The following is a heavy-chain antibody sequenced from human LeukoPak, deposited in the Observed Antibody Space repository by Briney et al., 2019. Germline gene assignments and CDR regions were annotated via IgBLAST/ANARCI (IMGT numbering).Heavy chain of an antibody. D-gene: IGHD6-6*01. CDR1: GYTFTSYD. V-gene: IGHV1-8*01. Sequence: ASVKVSCKASGYTFTSYDINWVRQAPGQGLEWMGWMNPNSGNTGYAQKFQGRVTMTRNTSISTAYMELSSLRSEDTAVYYCARGLRQLVPYYYYVMDVWGQGTTVTVSS. CDR2: MNPNSGNT. J-gene: IGHJ6*02. CDR3: ARGLRQLVPYYYYVMDV.